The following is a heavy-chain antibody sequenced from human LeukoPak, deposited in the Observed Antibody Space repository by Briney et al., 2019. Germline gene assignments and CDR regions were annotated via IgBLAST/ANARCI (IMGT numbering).Heavy chain of an antibody. J-gene: IGHJ5*02. CDR1: GYSISSGYY. V-gene: IGHV4-38-2*02. CDR2: IYRSGST. D-gene: IGHD4-17*01. Sequence: SETLSLTCTVSGYSISSGYYWGWIRQPPGKGLEWIGSIYRSGSTYYNPSLKSRVTISVDTSKNQFSLKLSSVTAADTAVYYCARGLGGAPTTVLSWGQGTLVTVSS. CDR3: ARGLGGAPTTVLS.